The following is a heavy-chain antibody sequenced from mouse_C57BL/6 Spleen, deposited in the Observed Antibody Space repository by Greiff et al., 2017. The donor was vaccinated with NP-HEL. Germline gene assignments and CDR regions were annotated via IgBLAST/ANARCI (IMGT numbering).Heavy chain of an antibody. Sequence: DVQLQESGPGLVKPSQSLSLTCSVTGYSITSGYYWNWIRQFPGNKLEWMGYISYDGSNNYNPSLKNRISITRDTSKNQFFLKLNSVTTEDTATYYCARSYYDYTWFAYWGQGTLVTVSA. J-gene: IGHJ3*01. CDR2: ISYDGSN. V-gene: IGHV3-6*01. D-gene: IGHD2-4*01. CDR3: ARSYYDYTWFAY. CDR1: GYSITSGYY.